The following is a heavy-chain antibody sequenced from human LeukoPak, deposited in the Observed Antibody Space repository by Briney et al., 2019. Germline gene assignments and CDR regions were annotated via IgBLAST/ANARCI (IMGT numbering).Heavy chain of an antibody. D-gene: IGHD3-22*01. Sequence: GGSLRLSCASSGFTYSSYVMSWVRQAPGKGLEWVSSLSGSGDSTYYADSVRGRFTISRDNSKNTLYLQMNSLIAEDTAVYYCAKVNYYDSSGYYVPYYFACWRRGTLVTVSS. J-gene: IGHJ4*02. CDR1: GFTYSSYV. V-gene: IGHV3-23*01. CDR3: AKVNYYDSSGYYVPYYFAC. CDR2: LSGSGDST.